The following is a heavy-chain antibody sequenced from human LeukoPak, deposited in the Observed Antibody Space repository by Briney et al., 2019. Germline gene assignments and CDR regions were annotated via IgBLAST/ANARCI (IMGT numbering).Heavy chain of an antibody. CDR2: ISAYNGNT. CDR1: GYTFTSYG. J-gene: IGHJ4*02. Sequence: ASVKVSCKASGYTFTSYGISWVRQAPGQGLEWMGWISAYNGNTNYAQKLQGRVTMTTDTSTSTAYMELRSLRSDDTAVYYCASRGYYDSSGYYRVQYYFGYWGQGTLVTVSS. CDR3: ASRGYYDSSGYYRVQYYFGY. V-gene: IGHV1-18*01. D-gene: IGHD3-22*01.